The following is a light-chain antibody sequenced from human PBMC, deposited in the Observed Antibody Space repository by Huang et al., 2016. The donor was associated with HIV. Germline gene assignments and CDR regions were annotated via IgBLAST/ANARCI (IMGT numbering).Light chain of an antibody. CDR2: GSS. J-gene: IGKJ4*01. V-gene: IGKV3-15*01. Sequence: EIVMTQSPATLYVSPGQRVTLSCRANRSVSTNLAWYQQRHGQAPRLLLYGSSTRAPCIPARFSGSGSGTDFSLTISSLQSEDFALYYCHQYNNWLLSFGGGTRV. CDR3: HQYNNWLLS. CDR1: RSVSTN.